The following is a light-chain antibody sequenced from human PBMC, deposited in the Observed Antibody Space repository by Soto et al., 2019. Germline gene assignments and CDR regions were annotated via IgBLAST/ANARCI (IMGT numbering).Light chain of an antibody. CDR1: QSISSSY. V-gene: IGKV3-20*01. CDR2: GAS. Sequence: EIVLKQSPGTLSLSPGERATLSCRASQSISSSYLAWYQQKPGQAPRLLIYGASTRATGIPARFSGSGSGTDFTLTISDVQPEDFALYYCHQRQSWPRTFGQGTKVDIK. J-gene: IGKJ1*01. CDR3: HQRQSWPRT.